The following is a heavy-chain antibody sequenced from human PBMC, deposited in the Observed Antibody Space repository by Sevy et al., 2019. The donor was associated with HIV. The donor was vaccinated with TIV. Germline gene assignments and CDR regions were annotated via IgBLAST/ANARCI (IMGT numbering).Heavy chain of an antibody. D-gene: IGHD3-10*01. CDR2: ISAYNGNT. CDR3: ARDPRVGFCGSGSLHPFDY. Sequence: ASVKVSCKASGYTFTSYGISWVRQAPGQGLEWMGWISAYNGNTNYAQKLQGRVTMTTDTSTSTAYMELRSLRSDDTAVYYCARDPRVGFCGSGSLHPFDYWGQGTLVTVSS. J-gene: IGHJ4*02. V-gene: IGHV1-18*01. CDR1: GYTFTSYG.